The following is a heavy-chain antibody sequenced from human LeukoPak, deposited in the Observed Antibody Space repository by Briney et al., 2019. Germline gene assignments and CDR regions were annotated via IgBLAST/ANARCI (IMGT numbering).Heavy chain of an antibody. V-gene: IGHV3-30*04. D-gene: IGHD3-16*01. CDR1: GFTFSSYA. CDR3: ARDLMITSEGGWFDY. CDR2: ISYDGSNK. J-gene: IGHJ4*02. Sequence: GGSLRLSCAASGFTFSSYAMHWVRQAPGKGLEWVAVISYDGSNKYYADSVKGRFTISRDNSKNTLYLQMNSLRAEDTAVYYCARDLMITSEGGWFDYWGQGTLVTVSS.